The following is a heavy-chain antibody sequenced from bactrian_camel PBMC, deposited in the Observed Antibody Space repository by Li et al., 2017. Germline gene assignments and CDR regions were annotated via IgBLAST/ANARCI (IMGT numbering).Heavy chain of an antibody. D-gene: IGHD2*01. Sequence: QLVESGGGSVQAGGSLRLSCEASRPQPQDTASLYTFDSACMAWFRQAPGKEREGVASVSSRNKTYYADSVKGRFTISKDEDENVLYLQMDMLRPEDTAMYYCAARGGFGSCTLDTRSSPFGYWGQGTQVTVS. CDR3: AARGGFGSCTLDTRSSPFGY. CDR1: RPQPQDTASLYTFDSAC. J-gene: IGHJ6*01. V-gene: IGHV3S55*01. CDR2: VSSRNKT.